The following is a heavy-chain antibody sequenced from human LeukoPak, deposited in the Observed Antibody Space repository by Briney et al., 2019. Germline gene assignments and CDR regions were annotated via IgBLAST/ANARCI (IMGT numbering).Heavy chain of an antibody. CDR3: ARERSGYQSLDY. CDR1: GFTFSSYG. J-gene: IGHJ4*02. V-gene: IGHV3-33*01. D-gene: IGHD3-3*01. CDR2: IWYDGSNK. Sequence: GGSLRLSCAASGFTFSSYGMHWVRQAPGKGLEWVAVIWYDGSNKYYADSVKGRFTISRDNSKNTLYLQMNSLRAEDTAVYYCARERSGYQSLDYWGQGTLVTVFS.